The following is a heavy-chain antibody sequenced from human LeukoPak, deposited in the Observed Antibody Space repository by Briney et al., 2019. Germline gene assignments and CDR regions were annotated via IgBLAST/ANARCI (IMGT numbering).Heavy chain of an antibody. D-gene: IGHD2-2*02. V-gene: IGHV4-31*03. Sequence: SETLSLTCTVSGGSISSGGYYWSWILQHPGKGLEWIGYIYYSGSTYYNPSLKSRVTISVGTSKNQFSLKLSSVTAADTAVYYCARHQYCSSTSCYNRWFDPWGQGTLVTVSS. CDR2: IYYSGST. CDR1: GGSISSGGYY. CDR3: ARHQYCSSTSCYNRWFDP. J-gene: IGHJ5*02.